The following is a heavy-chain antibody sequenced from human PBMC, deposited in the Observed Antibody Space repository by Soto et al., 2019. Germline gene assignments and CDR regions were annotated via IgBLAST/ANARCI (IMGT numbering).Heavy chain of an antibody. CDR3: ARGSAPFLVLTHGMDV. J-gene: IGHJ6*02. CDR2: TYYRSKWYN. CDR1: GDSVSSNSAA. V-gene: IGHV6-1*01. Sequence: QVQLQQSGPGLVKPSQTLSLTCAISGDSVSSNSAAWNWIRQSPSRGLEWLGRTYYRSKWYNDYAVSVKSRITINPDTSKNQFPLQLSSVTPDDTAVYYCARGSAPFLVLTHGMDVWGQGTTVTVSS. D-gene: IGHD1-26*01.